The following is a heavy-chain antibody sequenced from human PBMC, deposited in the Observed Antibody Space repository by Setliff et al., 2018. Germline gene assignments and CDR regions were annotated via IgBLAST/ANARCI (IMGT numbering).Heavy chain of an antibody. V-gene: IGHV3-23*01. J-gene: IGHJ5*02. CDR3: LRVGVTTWGQSWFEP. CDR1: GFTFSTAW. Sequence: GGSLRLSCAASGFTFSTAWMNWVRQAPGKGLEWVSAMSASGTSTYHADSVKGRFTISGDNSKNSLYLQMNSLRAEDTAVYYCLRVGVTTWGQSWFEPWGQGTLVTVSS. CDR2: MSASGTST. D-gene: IGHD3-3*01.